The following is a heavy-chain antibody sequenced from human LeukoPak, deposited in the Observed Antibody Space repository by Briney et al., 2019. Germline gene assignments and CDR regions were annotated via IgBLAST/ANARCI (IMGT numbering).Heavy chain of an antibody. CDR1: GFTFSSYG. Sequence: GRSLRLSCAASGFTFSSYGMHWVRQAPGKGLEWVAVIWYNGSNKYYADSVKGRFTISRDNSKNTLYLQMNSLRAEDTAVYYCAKYGFNYYDSSGYYYFDYWGQGTLVTVPS. CDR3: AKYGFNYYDSSGYYYFDY. CDR2: IWYNGSNK. V-gene: IGHV3-33*06. D-gene: IGHD3-22*01. J-gene: IGHJ4*02.